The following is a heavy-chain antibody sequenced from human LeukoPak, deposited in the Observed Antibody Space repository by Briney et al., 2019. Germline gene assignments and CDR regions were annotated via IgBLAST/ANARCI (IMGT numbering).Heavy chain of an antibody. D-gene: IGHD5-24*01. J-gene: IGHJ4*02. CDR2: IYSGSST. CDR3: AGASGWLQLDH. V-gene: IGHV3-66*01. CDR1: GFTVSNNY. Sequence: GGSLRLSCAASGFTVSNNYMGCVRQAPGKGLEWVSIIYSGSSTYYAYSVRGIFTISRDNSRNTLYLQMNSLRAEDTAVYYCAGASGWLQLDHWGQGTLVTVSS.